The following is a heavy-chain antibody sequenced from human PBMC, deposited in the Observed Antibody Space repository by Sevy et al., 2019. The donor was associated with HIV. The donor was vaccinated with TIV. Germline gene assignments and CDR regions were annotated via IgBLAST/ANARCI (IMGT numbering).Heavy chain of an antibody. J-gene: IGHJ4*02. D-gene: IGHD3-10*01. CDR2: ISYDGSNR. CDR3: ARDGRGSGDY. CDR1: GFTFSSYA. V-gene: IGHV3-30-3*01. Sequence: GGSLRLSCAASGFTFSSYAMHWVRQAPGKGLEWMAVISYDGSNRYYADSVRGRFTISRDNSKNTLYLQMNSLRAEDTAVYYCARDGRGSGDYWGQGTLVTVSS.